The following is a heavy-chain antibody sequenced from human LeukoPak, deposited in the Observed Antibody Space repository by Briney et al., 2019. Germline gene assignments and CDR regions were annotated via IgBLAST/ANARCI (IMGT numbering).Heavy chain of an antibody. Sequence: MSGGSLRLSCAASGFTFSSYEMNWVRQAPGKGLEWVSSISSSSSYIYYADSVKGRFTISRDNAKNSLYLQMNSLRAEDTAVYYCARGVTMVRGVILGYWGQGTLVTVSS. CDR2: ISSSSSYI. CDR3: ARGVTMVRGVILGY. V-gene: IGHV3-21*01. CDR1: GFTFSSYE. J-gene: IGHJ4*02. D-gene: IGHD3-10*01.